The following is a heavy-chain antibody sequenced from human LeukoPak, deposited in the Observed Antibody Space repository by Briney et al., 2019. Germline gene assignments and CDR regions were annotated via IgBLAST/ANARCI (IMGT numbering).Heavy chain of an antibody. Sequence: SETLSLTCAVYGGSFSRYYWSWIRQSPGKGLEWIGEINHSGSSNYTPSLKSRVTISVDTSKNQFSLKLGSVTAADTAVYYCARGSVATVRGWFDPWGQGTLVTVSS. CDR1: GGSFSRYY. CDR2: INHSGSS. D-gene: IGHD3-10*01. V-gene: IGHV4-34*01. CDR3: ARGSVATVRGWFDP. J-gene: IGHJ5*02.